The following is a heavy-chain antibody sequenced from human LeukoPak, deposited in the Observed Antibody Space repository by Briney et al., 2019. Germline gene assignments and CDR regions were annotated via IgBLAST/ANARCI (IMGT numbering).Heavy chain of an antibody. CDR3: ACMVDYLFSLYGMDV. J-gene: IGHJ6*02. CDR2: INHSGST. CDR1: GGSFSGYY. V-gene: IGHV4-34*01. Sequence: PSETLSLTCAVYGGSFSGYYWSWIRQPPGKGLEWIGEINHSGSTNYNPSLKSRVTISVDTSKNQFSLKLGSVTAADTAVYYCACMVDYLFSLYGMDVWGQGTTVTVSS. D-gene: IGHD3-10*01.